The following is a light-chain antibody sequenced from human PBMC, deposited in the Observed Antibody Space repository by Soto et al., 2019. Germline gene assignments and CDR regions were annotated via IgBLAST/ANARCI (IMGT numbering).Light chain of an antibody. CDR3: QQYGSSLPVT. CDR2: AAS. CDR1: QSLTNNY. Sequence: EIVLTQSPGTLSLSPGERATLSCRASQSLTNNYLAWYQQKPGQAPRLLIYAASSRATGIPDRFSGSGSETDFTLTISRLVPEDFAVYYCQQYGSSLPVTFGGGTKVDIK. V-gene: IGKV3-20*01. J-gene: IGKJ4*01.